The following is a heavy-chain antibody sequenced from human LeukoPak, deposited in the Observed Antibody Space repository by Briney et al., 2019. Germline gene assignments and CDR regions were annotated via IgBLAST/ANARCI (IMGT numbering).Heavy chain of an antibody. Sequence: PGGSLRLSCAASGFTFSSYWMHWVRQAPGKGLVWVSRINSDGSSTSYADSVKGRFTISRDNAKNTLYLQMNGLRAEDTAVYYCARAEWYYDILTGHNNAFDIWGQGTMVTVSS. CDR2: INSDGSST. D-gene: IGHD3-9*01. J-gene: IGHJ3*02. CDR3: ARAEWYYDILTGHNNAFDI. CDR1: GFTFSSYW. V-gene: IGHV3-74*01.